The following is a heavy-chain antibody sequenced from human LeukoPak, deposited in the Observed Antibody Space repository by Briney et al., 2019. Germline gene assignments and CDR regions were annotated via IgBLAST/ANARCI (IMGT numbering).Heavy chain of an antibody. CDR1: GYTFTGYY. CDR2: INPNSGGT. Sequence: ASVKVSCKASGYTFTGYYIHWVRQAPGQGLEWMGWINPNSGGTNYAQKFQGRVTMTRDTSINTAYMELSRLRSDDTAVYYCARGGYYYDSSGYDAFDIWGQGTMVTVSS. V-gene: IGHV1-2*02. CDR3: ARGGYYYDSSGYDAFDI. D-gene: IGHD3-22*01. J-gene: IGHJ3*02.